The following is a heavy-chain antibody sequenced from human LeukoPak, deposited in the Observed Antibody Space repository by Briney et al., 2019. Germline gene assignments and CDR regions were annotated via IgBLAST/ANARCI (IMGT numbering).Heavy chain of an antibody. D-gene: IGHD6-19*01. V-gene: IGHV3-30*04. Sequence: GGSLRLSCAVSGFTFSSYAMHWVRQAPGKGLEWVAVISFDGTNKYYAASVKGRFTMSRDNSKNTLYVQMNSLRPGDTAVYYCARGGGTTDSAWYGYYFDHWGQGTLVTVSS. J-gene: IGHJ4*02. CDR2: ISFDGTNK. CDR1: GFTFSSYA. CDR3: ARGGGTTDSAWYGYYFDH.